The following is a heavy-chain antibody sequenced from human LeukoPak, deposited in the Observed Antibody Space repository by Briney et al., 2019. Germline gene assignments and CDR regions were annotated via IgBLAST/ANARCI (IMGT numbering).Heavy chain of an antibody. J-gene: IGHJ4*02. CDR2: INHSGST. V-gene: IGHV4-34*01. Sequence: SETLSLTCAVYGGSFSGYYWSWIRQPPGKGLEWIGEINHSGSTNYNPPLKSRVTISVDTSKNQFSLKLTSVTAADTAVYYCARHVDGTTYDYWGQGTLVTVSS. D-gene: IGHD4-11*01. CDR1: GGSFSGYY. CDR3: ARHVDGTTYDY.